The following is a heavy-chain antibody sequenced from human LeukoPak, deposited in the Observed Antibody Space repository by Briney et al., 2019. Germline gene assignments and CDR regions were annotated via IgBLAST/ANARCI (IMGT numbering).Heavy chain of an antibody. CDR1: GFTFSSYA. CDR2: ISSNGGST. V-gene: IGHV3-64*01. Sequence: GGSLRLSCAASGFTFSSYAMHWVRQAPGKGLEYVSAISSNGGSTYYAKSVKGRFTISRDNSKNTLYLQMGGLRAEDMAVYYCARDGGDHIYAFDIWGQGTMVTVSS. CDR3: ARDGGDHIYAFDI. J-gene: IGHJ3*02. D-gene: IGHD2-21*02.